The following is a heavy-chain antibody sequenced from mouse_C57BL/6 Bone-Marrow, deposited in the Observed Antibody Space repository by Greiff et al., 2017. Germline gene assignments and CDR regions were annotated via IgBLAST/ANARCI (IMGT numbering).Heavy chain of an antibody. CDR3: ARATTVSY. D-gene: IGHD1-1*01. V-gene: IGHV1-4*01. J-gene: IGHJ2*01. CDR1: GYTFTSYT. Sequence: VQGVESGAELARPGASVKMSCKASGYTFTSYTMHWVKQRPGQGLEWIGYINPSSGYTKYNQKFKDKATLTADKSSSTAYMQLSSLTSEDSAVYYCARATTVSYWGQGTTLTVSS. CDR2: INPSSGYT.